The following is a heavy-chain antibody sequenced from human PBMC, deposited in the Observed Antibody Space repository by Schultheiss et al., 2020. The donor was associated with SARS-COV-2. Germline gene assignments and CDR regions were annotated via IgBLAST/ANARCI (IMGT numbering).Heavy chain of an antibody. D-gene: IGHD6-19*01. CDR1: GFTFSSYA. CDR3: AVGYSSGSIDY. J-gene: IGHJ4*02. Sequence: GGSLRLSCATSGFTFSSYAMSWVRQAPGKGLEWVSYISSSSSTIYYADSVKGRFTISRDNAKNSLYLQMNSLRAEDTAVYYCAVGYSSGSIDYWGQGTLVTVSS. CDR2: ISSSSSTI. V-gene: IGHV3-48*01.